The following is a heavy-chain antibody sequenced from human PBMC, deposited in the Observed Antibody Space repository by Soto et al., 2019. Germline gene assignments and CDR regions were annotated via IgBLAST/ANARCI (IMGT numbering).Heavy chain of an antibody. CDR3: ARAGSAWSVDY. D-gene: IGHD6-19*01. CDR2: INAGNRNT. J-gene: IGHJ4*02. CDR1: GYTFTTFA. V-gene: IGHV1-3*01. Sequence: GASVKVSCKASGYTFTTFAIHWVRQAPGQSLEWMGWINAGNRNTKYSQNLQGRVSFTRDTSASTAYMELSSLRSEDTGVYYCARAGSAWSVDYWAQGILVTVSS.